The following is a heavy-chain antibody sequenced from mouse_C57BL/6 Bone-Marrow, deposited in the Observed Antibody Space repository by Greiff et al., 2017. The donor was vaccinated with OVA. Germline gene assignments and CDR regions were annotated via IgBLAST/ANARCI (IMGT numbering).Heavy chain of an antibody. CDR3: ARRITTVRDYDMDY. J-gene: IGHJ4*01. CDR2: ISSGSSTI. Sequence: EVQGVESGGGLVKPGGSLKLSCAASGFTFSDYGMHWVRQAPEKGLEWVAYISSGSSTIYYADTVKGRFTISRDNAKNTLFLQMTSLRSEDTAMYYCARRITTVRDYDMDYWGQGTSVTVSS. V-gene: IGHV5-17*01. CDR1: GFTFSDYG. D-gene: IGHD1-1*01.